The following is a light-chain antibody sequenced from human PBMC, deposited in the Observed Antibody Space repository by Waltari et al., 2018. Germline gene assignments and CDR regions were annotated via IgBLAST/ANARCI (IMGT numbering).Light chain of an antibody. V-gene: IGKV2-28*01. J-gene: IGKJ3*01. CDR3: MQALQTFT. CDR2: LGS. CDR1: QSLLDSNGYYC. Sequence: EIVMTQSPLSLPVTPGEPASISCRSSQSLLDSNGYYCLEWYLQKPGQSPQLLIYLGSNRASGVPDRFSGSGSATDFTLKISRVEAEDVGVYYCMQALQTFTFGPGTKVDIK.